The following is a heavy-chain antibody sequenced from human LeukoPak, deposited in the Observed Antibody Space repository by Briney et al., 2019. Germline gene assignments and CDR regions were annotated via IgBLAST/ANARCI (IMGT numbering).Heavy chain of an antibody. V-gene: IGHV4-59*01. D-gene: IGHD3-16*02. CDR2: IYYSGNT. CDR1: GASIRSYY. Sequence: SETLSLTCTVSGASIRSYYWSWSRQPPGKGLEWIGYIYYSGNTDYNPSLQSRVTISVDMSKNQFSLKLSSVTAADTAVYYCARGFGGELSRHFDYWGQGTLVTVSS. CDR3: ARGFGGELSRHFDY. J-gene: IGHJ4*02.